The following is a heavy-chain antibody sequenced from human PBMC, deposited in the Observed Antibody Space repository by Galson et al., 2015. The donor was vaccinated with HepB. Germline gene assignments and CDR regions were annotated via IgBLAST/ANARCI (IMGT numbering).Heavy chain of an antibody. CDR1: GFTVSSNY. CDR3: ARDQRWDYYDSSDNYYYGMDV. J-gene: IGHJ6*02. V-gene: IGHV3-66*02. Sequence: SLRLSCAASGFTVSSNYMCWVRQAPGKGLEWVSVIYSGGSTYYADSVKGRFTISRDNSKNTLYLQMNSLRAEDTAVYYCARDQRWDYYDSSDNYYYGMDVWGQGTTVTVSS. CDR2: IYSGGST. D-gene: IGHD3-22*01.